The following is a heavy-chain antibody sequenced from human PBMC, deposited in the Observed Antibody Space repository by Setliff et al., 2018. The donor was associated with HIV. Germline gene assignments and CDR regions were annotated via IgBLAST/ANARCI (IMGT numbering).Heavy chain of an antibody. V-gene: IGHV1-2*02. D-gene: IGHD3-3*01. CDR2: INPNSSDT. CDR3: AADNYNCNSFDS. CDR1: GYTFTDYY. Sequence: ASVKVSCKASGYTFTDYYIHWVRQAPEQGLEWMGWINPNSSDTNYAQKFQGRVTMTRDTSISTAYTDLSRLRSDDTAVYYCAADNYNCNSFDSWGQGSLVTVSS. J-gene: IGHJ4*02.